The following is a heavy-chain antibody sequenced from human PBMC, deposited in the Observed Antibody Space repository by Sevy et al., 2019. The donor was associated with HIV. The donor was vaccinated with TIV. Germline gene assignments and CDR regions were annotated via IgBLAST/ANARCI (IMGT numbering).Heavy chain of an antibody. Sequence: GGSLRLSCAASGFTFSDYGMAWVRQAPGKGLEWVAVISFDGSSKFYVDSVKGRFTFSRDTSRNTLFLQMNSLRSEDTAVYYCAKGSSSAGPGLLDYWGQGTLVTVSS. CDR2: ISFDGSSK. J-gene: IGHJ4*02. CDR1: GFTFSDYG. V-gene: IGHV3-30*18. CDR3: AKGSSSAGPGLLDY. D-gene: IGHD6-6*01.